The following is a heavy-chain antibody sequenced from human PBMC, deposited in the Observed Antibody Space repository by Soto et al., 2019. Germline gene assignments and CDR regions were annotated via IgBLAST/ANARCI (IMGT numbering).Heavy chain of an antibody. V-gene: IGHV3-74*01. CDR2: INSDGRST. CDR3: ASYYGSGIYHPKY. Sequence: EVQLVESGGGLVQPGGSLRLSCAASGFTFSSYWMHWVRQAPGKGLVWVSRINSDGRSTSYADSVKGRFTISRDNAKNTLYLKMNSLRAEATAVYYCASYYGSGIYHPKYWGQGTLVTVAS. D-gene: IGHD3-10*01. CDR1: GFTFSSYW. J-gene: IGHJ4*02.